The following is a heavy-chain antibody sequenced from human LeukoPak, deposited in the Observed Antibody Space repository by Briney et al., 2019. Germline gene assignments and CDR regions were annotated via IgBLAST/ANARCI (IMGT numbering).Heavy chain of an antibody. CDR2: IKTKTDDGAT. J-gene: IGHJ4*02. CDR1: GFTFSNAR. D-gene: IGHD1-26*01. V-gene: IGHV3-15*01. Sequence: IPGGSLRLSCAASGFTFSNARMNWLRQAPGKGLEWVGRIKTKTDDGATDYSAPVKARFTISRDDSKTTLYLQMNGLKTEDTAIYYCTTYVGATAYWGQGTLVTVSS. CDR3: TTYVGATAY.